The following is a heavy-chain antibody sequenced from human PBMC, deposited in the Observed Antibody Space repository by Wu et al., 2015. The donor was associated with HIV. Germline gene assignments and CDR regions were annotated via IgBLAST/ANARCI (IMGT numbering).Heavy chain of an antibody. J-gene: IGHJ6*03. V-gene: IGHV1-2*02. CDR2: INPNSGGT. D-gene: IGHD3-10*01. CDR3: ARGRGSNYCLDV. CDR1: GYIFSDYS. Sequence: QVQLVQSGAEVKKPGSSVKVSCKASGYIFSDYSIHWVRQAPGQGLEWMGWINPNSGGTKYAQKFQGRVTMTRDTSISSAYMELSRLRSDDTAVYYCARGRGSNYCLDVWGKGTTVTVSS.